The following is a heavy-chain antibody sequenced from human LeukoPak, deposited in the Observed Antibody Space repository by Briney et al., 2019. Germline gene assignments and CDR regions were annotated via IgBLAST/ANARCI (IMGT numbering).Heavy chain of an antibody. Sequence: ASVKASCKASGYTFTSYGISWVRQAPGQGLEWMGWISAYNGNTNYAQKLQGRVTMTTDTSTSTAYMELRSLRSGDTAVYYCARDPRLFPDSSTNGFDYWGQGTLVTVSS. V-gene: IGHV1-18*01. CDR1: GYTFTSYG. CDR3: ARDPRLFPDSSTNGFDY. CDR2: ISAYNGNT. D-gene: IGHD2-2*01. J-gene: IGHJ4*02.